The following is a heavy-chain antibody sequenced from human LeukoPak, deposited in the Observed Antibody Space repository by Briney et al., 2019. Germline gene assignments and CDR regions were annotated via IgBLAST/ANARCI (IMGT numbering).Heavy chain of an antibody. CDR2: IYSGGST. J-gene: IGHJ4*02. Sequence: GGSLRLSCAASGFTVSSNYMSWVRQAPGKGLEWVSVIYSGGSTYYADSVKGRFTISRDNSKNTLYLQMNSLRAEDTAVYYCGRETLTAVVTELFDYWGQGALVTASS. CDR3: GRETLTAVVTELFDY. D-gene: IGHD2-21*02. V-gene: IGHV3-66*01. CDR1: GFTVSSNY.